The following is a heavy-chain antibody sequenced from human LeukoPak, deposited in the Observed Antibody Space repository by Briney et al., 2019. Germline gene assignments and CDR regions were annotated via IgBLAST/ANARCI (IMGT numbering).Heavy chain of an antibody. Sequence: SETLSLTCTVSGGSISSYYWSWIRQPPGKGLEWIGEINHSGSTNYNPSLKSRVTISVDTSKNQFSLKLSSVTAADTAVYYCARGRGYSGYDYYWGYGGSHFDYWGQGTLVTVSS. J-gene: IGHJ4*02. D-gene: IGHD5-12*01. CDR1: GGSISSYY. V-gene: IGHV4-34*01. CDR3: ARGRGYSGYDYYWGYGGSHFDY. CDR2: INHSGST.